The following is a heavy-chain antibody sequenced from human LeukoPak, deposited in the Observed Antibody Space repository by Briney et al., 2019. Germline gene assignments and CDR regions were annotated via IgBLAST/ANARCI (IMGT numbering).Heavy chain of an antibody. J-gene: IGHJ4*02. CDR2: ISYDGSNK. Sequence: PGRSLRLSCAASVFTFISSGLHWVRQAPGKGLEWVAVISYDGSNKYYADSVKGRFTISRDNSKNTLYLQMNSLRAEDTAVYYCARGGEGATNWGQGTLVTVSS. D-gene: IGHD1-26*01. V-gene: IGHV3-30*03. CDR3: ARGGEGATN. CDR1: VFTFISSG.